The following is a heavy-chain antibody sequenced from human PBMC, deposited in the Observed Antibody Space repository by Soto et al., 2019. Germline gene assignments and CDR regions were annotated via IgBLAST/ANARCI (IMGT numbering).Heavy chain of an antibody. D-gene: IGHD1-7*01. CDR1: GFTFSSYG. CDR3: AKDRRAGGNYGFYSDF. J-gene: IGHJ4*02. Sequence: GGSLRLSCAASGFTFSSYGMTWVRQAPGKGLEWVSFSSATGAGRYCADSVKGRFTISRDNSKNTLYLQMSSLRADDTAVYYCAKDRRAGGNYGFYSDFWGQGALVTVSS. CDR2: SSATGAGR. V-gene: IGHV3-23*01.